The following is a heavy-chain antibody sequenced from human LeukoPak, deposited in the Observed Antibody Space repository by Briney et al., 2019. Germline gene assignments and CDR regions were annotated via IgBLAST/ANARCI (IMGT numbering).Heavy chain of an antibody. CDR3: AREAGSYWDY. CDR1: GGSFSGYY. J-gene: IGHJ4*02. V-gene: IGHV4-34*01. CDR2: INHSGST. D-gene: IGHD5-18*01. Sequence: PSETLSLTCAVYGGSFSGYYWSWIRQPPGKGLEWVGEINHSGSTNYNPSLKSRVTISLDTSKNQFSLKLSSVTAADTAVYYCAREAGSYWDYWGQGTLVTVSS.